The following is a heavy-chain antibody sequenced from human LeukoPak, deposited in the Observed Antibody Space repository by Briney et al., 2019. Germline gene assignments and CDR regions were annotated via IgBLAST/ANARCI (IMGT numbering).Heavy chain of an antibody. J-gene: IGHJ4*02. CDR2: INPNSGGT. CDR3: ASSPGTMIVALDY. CDR1: GYTFTGYY. Sequence: GASVKVSCKASGYTFTGYYMHWVRQAPGQGLEWMGWINPNSGGTNYAQKFRGRVTMTRDTSISTAYMELSRLRSDDTAVYYCASSPGTMIVALDYWGQGTLVTVSS. D-gene: IGHD3-22*01. V-gene: IGHV1-2*02.